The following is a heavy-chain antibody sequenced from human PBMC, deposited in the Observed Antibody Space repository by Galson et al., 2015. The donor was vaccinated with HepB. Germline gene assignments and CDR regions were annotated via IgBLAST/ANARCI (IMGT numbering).Heavy chain of an antibody. V-gene: IGHV3-7*03. CDR1: GFTFSSYW. J-gene: IGHJ4*02. CDR2: IKQDGSEK. D-gene: IGHD3-10*01. Sequence: SLRLSCAASGFTFSSYWMSWVRQAPGKGLEWVANIKQDGSEKYYVDSVKGRFTISRDNAKNSLYLQMNSLRAEDTAVYYCARERGYSMVRGVIPLYYFDYWGQGTLVTVS. CDR3: ARERGYSMVRGVIPLYYFDY.